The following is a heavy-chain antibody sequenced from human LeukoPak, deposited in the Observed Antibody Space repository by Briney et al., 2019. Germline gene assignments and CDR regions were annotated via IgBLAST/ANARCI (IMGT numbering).Heavy chain of an antibody. CDR3: ARGTLYSGWSYYFDY. J-gene: IGHJ4*02. CDR1: GGSISSRPYY. Sequence: ASETLSLTCTVSGGSISSRPYYWGWVRQPPGKGLEWIGTISYSGTTSYNPSLKSRVTISVDMSKNHFSLRLSSVTAADTAMYYCARGTLYSGWSYYFDYWGQGSQVTVSS. CDR2: ISYSGTT. D-gene: IGHD6-19*01. V-gene: IGHV4-39*07.